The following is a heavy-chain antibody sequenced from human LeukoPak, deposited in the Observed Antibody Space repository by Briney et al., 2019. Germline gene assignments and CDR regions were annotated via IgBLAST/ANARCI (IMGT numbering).Heavy chain of an antibody. V-gene: IGHV4-31*03. Sequence: SETLSLTCIVSGASITSGGHYWNWVRQHPGKGLEWIGYTYYSGNTYYSPSLKSRVSISVDTSKKQFTLNLYSVTAADTAVYYCARSRYDSFGYHSFAWGPGTLVTVSS. J-gene: IGHJ4*02. D-gene: IGHD3-22*01. CDR3: ARSRYDSFGYHSFA. CDR1: GASITSGGHY. CDR2: TYYSGNT.